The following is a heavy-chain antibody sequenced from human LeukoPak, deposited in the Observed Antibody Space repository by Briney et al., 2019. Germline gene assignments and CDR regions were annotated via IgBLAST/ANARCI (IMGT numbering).Heavy chain of an antibody. CDR3: VRDIAAAGGFDY. CDR1: GFTFSSYW. V-gene: IGHV3-74*01. J-gene: IGHJ4*02. CDR2: INGDGSGT. Sequence: GGSLRLSCAASGFTFSSYWMHWVRQAPEKGLVWVSRINGDGSGTTYADSVKGRFTISRDNAKNTVFLQMNSLRAEDTAVYYCVRDIAAAGGFDYWGQGTLVTVSS. D-gene: IGHD6-13*01.